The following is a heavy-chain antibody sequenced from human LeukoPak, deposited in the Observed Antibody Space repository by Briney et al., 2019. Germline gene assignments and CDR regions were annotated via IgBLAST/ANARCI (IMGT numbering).Heavy chain of an antibody. J-gene: IGHJ6*04. CDR3: ARSLGVRGVKMDV. Sequence: GGSLRLSCAASGFTFSSYWMHWVRQAPGKGLVWVSRINSDGSSTSYADSVKGRFTISRDNAKNSLYLQMNSLRAEDTAVYYCARSLGVRGVKMDVWGKGTTVTISS. V-gene: IGHV3-74*01. CDR2: INSDGSST. CDR1: GFTFSSYW. D-gene: IGHD3-10*01.